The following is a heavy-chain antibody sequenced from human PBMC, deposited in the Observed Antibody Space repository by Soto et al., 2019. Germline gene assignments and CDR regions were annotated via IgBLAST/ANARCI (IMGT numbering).Heavy chain of an antibody. CDR3: ARDNGYDAATLDY. CDR2: ISGSSRNM. D-gene: IGHD5-12*01. V-gene: IGHV3-21*01. Sequence: SLRLSCAASGFTFSTCSMNWVRQAPGKGLEWVSSISGSSRNMYYADSVKGRFTISRDNAKNSLYLQMNSLRAEDTAVYYCARDNGYDAATLDYWGQGTLVTVSS. CDR1: GFTFSTCS. J-gene: IGHJ4*02.